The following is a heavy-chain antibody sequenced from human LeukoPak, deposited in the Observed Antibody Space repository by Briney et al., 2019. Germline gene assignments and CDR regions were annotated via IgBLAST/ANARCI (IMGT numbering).Heavy chain of an antibody. V-gene: IGHV1-2*02. D-gene: IGHD3-3*01. Sequence: ASVKVSCKASGYTFTGYYMHWVRQAPGQGLEWMGWINPNSGGTNYAQKFEGRATTTRDTSISTAYMELSRLRSDDTAVYYCARGTRTTFFGVVQYYMDVWGKGTTVTVSS. CDR3: ARGTRTTFFGVVQYYMDV. J-gene: IGHJ6*03. CDR2: INPNSGGT. CDR1: GYTFTGYY.